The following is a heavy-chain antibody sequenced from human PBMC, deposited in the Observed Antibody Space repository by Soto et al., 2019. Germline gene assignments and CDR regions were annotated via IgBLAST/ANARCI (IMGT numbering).Heavy chain of an antibody. D-gene: IGHD3-22*01. CDR2: IIPIFGTA. J-gene: IGHJ3*02. V-gene: IGHV1-69*01. CDR3: AREANYYYDSSASDAFDI. Sequence: QVQLVQSGAEVKKPGSSVKVSCKASGGTFSSYAISWVRQAPGQGLEWMGGIIPIFGTANYAQKFQGRVTSTADESTSTAYMELSSLRSEDTAVYYSAREANYYYDSSASDAFDIWGQGTMVTVSS. CDR1: GGTFSSYA.